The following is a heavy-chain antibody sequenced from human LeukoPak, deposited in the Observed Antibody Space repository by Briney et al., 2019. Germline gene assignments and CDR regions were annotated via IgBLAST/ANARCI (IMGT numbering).Heavy chain of an antibody. CDR3: ARGMGSSDY. CDR2: ITASSGTI. Sequence: GGSLRLSCAASGFSISRSSMNWVRQAPGKGLEWVSYITASSGTIYYGDSVKGRFAISRDNAKNSLYLQMNSLRAEDTAVYYCARGMGSSDYWGQGTLVTVSS. D-gene: IGHD2-8*01. V-gene: IGHV3-48*04. J-gene: IGHJ4*02. CDR1: GFSISRSS.